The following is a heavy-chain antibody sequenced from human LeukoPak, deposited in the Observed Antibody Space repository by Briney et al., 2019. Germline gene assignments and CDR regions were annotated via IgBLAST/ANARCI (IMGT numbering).Heavy chain of an antibody. CDR1: GYTFTSYY. CDR2: INPSGGST. J-gene: IGHJ6*03. CDR3: ARAAHYYYYLGV. Sequence: ASVKVSCKASGYTFTSYYMHWVRQAPGQGLEWMGIINPSGGSTSYAQKFQGRVTMTRDTSISTAYMELSRLKSDDAAVYYCARAAHYYYYLGVWGKGTTVTVS. V-gene: IGHV1-46*01.